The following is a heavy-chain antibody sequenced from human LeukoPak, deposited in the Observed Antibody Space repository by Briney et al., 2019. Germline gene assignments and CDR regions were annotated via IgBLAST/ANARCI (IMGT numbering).Heavy chain of an antibody. CDR1: GVSISSFF. Sequence: SETLSLTCTVPGVSISSFFWSWVRQPAGKGLEWIGRIYTSGGTNYNPSLKSRVTVSVDTSKNHFSLKLSSVTATDTAVYYCARDLRGDGGHFDYWGQGTLVTVSS. J-gene: IGHJ4*02. D-gene: IGHD4-23*01. CDR3: ARDLRGDGGHFDY. CDR2: IYTSGGT. V-gene: IGHV4-4*07.